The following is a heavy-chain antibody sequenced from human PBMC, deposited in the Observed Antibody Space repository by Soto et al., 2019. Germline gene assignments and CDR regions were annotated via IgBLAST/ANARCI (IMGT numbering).Heavy chain of an antibody. J-gene: IGHJ4*02. CDR1: GFTFSSYS. CDR3: ASGYYDSSGFPDY. CDR2: ISSSSSYI. D-gene: IGHD3-22*01. V-gene: IGHV3-21*01. Sequence: GGSLRLSCAASGFTFSSYSMNWVRQAPGKGLEWVSSISSSSSYIYYADSVKGRFTISRDNAKNSLYLQMNSLRAEDTAVYYCASGYYDSSGFPDYWGQGTLVTVSS.